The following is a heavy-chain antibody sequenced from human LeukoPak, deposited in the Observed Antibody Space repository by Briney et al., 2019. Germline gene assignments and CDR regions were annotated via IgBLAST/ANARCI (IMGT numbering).Heavy chain of an antibody. D-gene: IGHD1-26*01. CDR2: MNSDGTTT. V-gene: IGHV3-74*03. CDR1: GFTFSSFW. J-gene: IGHJ4*02. Sequence: GGSLRLSCAASGFTFSSFWMSWVRQAPGKGLVWVSRMNSDGTTTTYADSVKGRFTISRDNAKNTLYLQMNSLRAEDTAVYFCVRALMGQEDYWGQGTLVTVPS. CDR3: VRALMGQEDY.